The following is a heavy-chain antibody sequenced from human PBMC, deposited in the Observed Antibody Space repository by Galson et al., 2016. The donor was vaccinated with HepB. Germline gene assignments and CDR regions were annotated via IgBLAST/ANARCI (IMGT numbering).Heavy chain of an antibody. J-gene: IGHJ6*02. CDR1: GFTFSGSG. CDR3: ARVKLAGSYYYYGLDV. CDR2: IWFDGSKK. Sequence: SLRLSCAASGFTFSGSGMHWVRQAPGKGLEWVAIIWFDGSKKYYADSVKGRFTISRDNSNNSLHLQMNSLRVEDTGVYFCARVKLAGSYYYYGLDVWGQGTTVTVS. V-gene: IGHV3-33*01.